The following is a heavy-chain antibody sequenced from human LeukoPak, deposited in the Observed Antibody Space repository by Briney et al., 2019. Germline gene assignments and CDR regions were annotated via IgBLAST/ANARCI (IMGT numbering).Heavy chain of an antibody. D-gene: IGHD3-3*01. CDR1: GYTFTGYY. CDR3: ALEAVYDFWSGYLGY. CDR2: INPNSGGT. Sequence: GASVKVSCKASGYTFTGYYMHWVRQAPGQGLEWMGWINPNSGGTNYAQKFQGRVTMTRDTSISTAHMELSRLGSDDTAVYYCALEAVYDFWSGYLGYWGQGTLVTVSS. V-gene: IGHV1-2*02. J-gene: IGHJ4*02.